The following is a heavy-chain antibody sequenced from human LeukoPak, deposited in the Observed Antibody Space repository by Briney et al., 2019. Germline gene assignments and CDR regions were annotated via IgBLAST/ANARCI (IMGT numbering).Heavy chain of an antibody. Sequence: SSETLSLTCTVSGYSISSGYYWGWIRQPPGKGLEWIGSIYHSGSTYYNPSLKSRVTISVDTSKNQFSLKLSSVTAADTAVYYCARVDGAGKELDYWGQGTLVTVSS. CDR2: IYHSGST. CDR3: ARVDGAGKELDY. D-gene: IGHD4-17*01. J-gene: IGHJ4*02. V-gene: IGHV4-38-2*02. CDR1: GYSISSGYY.